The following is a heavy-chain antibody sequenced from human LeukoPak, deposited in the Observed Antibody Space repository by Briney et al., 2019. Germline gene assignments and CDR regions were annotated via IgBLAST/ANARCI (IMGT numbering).Heavy chain of an antibody. CDR1: GFSFSRYW. CDR3: ARRTYFYTTLFLY. CDR2: ISPGDPEI. Sequence: GESLKISCKTPGFSFSRYWIAWVRQMPGKGLEWMGIISPGDPEIRYSPSFQGQDTISADKSISTAFLHWSNLKASDSAIYFCARRTYFYTTLFLYWGRDTLVTVSS. J-gene: IGHJ1*01. D-gene: IGHD1-26*01. V-gene: IGHV5-51*01.